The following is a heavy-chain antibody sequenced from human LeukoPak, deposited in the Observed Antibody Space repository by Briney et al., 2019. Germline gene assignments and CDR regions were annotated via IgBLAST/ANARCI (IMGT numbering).Heavy chain of an antibody. V-gene: IGHV3-21*01. CDR1: GFTFSSYS. Sequence: GGSLRLSCAASGFTFSSYSMNWVRQAPGKGLEWVSSISSSSSYIYYADSVKGRFTISRDNAKNSLYLQMNSLRAEDTAVYYCARVYDSSSWYPYYFDYWGQGTLVTVSS. CDR3: ARVYDSSSWYPYYFDY. D-gene: IGHD6-13*01. J-gene: IGHJ4*02. CDR2: ISSSSSYI.